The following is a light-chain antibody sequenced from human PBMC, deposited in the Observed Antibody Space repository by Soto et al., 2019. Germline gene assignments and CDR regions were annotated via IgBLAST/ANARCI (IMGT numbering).Light chain of an antibody. CDR2: DAS. Sequence: EIVMTQSPVTLSVSPGERATLSCRASQSINRKLAWYQQRPGQAPRLLISDASISATGNPARFSGSVSGTEFTVTMCIMNSEDFAVYYWKKYDIGFLFTFGGGTRVEIK. CDR1: QSINRK. CDR3: KKYDIGFLFT. J-gene: IGKJ4*02. V-gene: IGKV3D-15*03.